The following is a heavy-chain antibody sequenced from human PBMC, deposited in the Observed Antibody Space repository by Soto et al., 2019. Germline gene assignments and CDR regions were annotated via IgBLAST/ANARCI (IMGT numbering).Heavy chain of an antibody. Sequence: QVQLVQSGAEVKKPGASVKVSCKASGYIFTNHYIHWVRQAPGQGLEWMGIINPSGGSTNYLQKFQGRDTMTRDTSTSTVYMELSSLRSEDTAVYLCARADYYDSSGFYYDYWGQGPLVAVSP. CDR2: INPSGGST. V-gene: IGHV1-46*01. D-gene: IGHD3-22*01. CDR3: ARADYYDSSGFYYDY. J-gene: IGHJ4*02. CDR1: GYIFTNHY.